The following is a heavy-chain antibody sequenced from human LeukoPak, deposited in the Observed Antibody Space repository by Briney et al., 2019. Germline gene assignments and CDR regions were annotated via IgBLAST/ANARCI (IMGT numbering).Heavy chain of an antibody. CDR1: GGSISNYY. CDR3: ARDFRGSVDAFDI. Sequence: LSLTCTVSGGSISNYYWSWIRQAPGKGLEWVSYISSSGSTIYYADSVKGRFTISRDNAKNSLYLQMNSLRAEDTAVYYCARDFRGSVDAFDIWGQGTMVAVSS. V-gene: IGHV3-11*01. CDR2: ISSSGSTI. J-gene: IGHJ3*02.